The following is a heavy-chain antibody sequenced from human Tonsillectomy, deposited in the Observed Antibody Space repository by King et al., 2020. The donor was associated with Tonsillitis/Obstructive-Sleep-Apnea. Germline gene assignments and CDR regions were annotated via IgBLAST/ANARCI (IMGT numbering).Heavy chain of an antibody. J-gene: IGHJ6*02. D-gene: IGHD2-2*01. Sequence: QLVQSGAEVMKPGASVKVSCKASGYTFTGFYMHWVRQAPGQGLEWMGWINPNSGGTNYAQKFQGRVTMTRDTSITTAYMELTRLRSDDTAVYYCTRDFQLLFPPGMDVWGQGTTVTVSS. CDR2: INPNSGGT. CDR1: GYTFTGFY. V-gene: IGHV1-2*02. CDR3: TRDFQLLFPPGMDV.